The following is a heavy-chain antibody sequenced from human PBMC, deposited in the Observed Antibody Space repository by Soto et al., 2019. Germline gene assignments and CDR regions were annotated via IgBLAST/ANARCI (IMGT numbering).Heavy chain of an antibody. J-gene: IGHJ4*02. CDR2: IFSDGGST. CDR3: VKVIHGGGSESYYPQAAPDY. V-gene: IGHV3-64D*08. CDR1: GFTFSRYA. Sequence: GGSLRLSCSASGFTFSRYALHWVRQAPGEGLEYVSGIFSDGGSTYYADSVKGRFTVSRDNSKNTLYLQMSSLRAEDTSVYYCVKVIHGGGSESYYPQAAPDYWGQGTLVTVSS. D-gene: IGHD3-10*01.